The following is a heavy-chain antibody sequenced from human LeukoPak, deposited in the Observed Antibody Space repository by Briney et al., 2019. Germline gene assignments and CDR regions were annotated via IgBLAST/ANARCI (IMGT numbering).Heavy chain of an antibody. V-gene: IGHV3-30*02. CDR2: IWFDGSNK. CDR1: GFIFSSFG. CDR3: AKARGRDGYTAFPDS. J-gene: IGHJ4*02. D-gene: IGHD5-24*01. Sequence: GGSLRLSCATSGFIFSSFGMHWVRQAPGKGLEWVAFIWFDGSNKFYIESVKGRFTISRENSKNTLYLQMNSLRADDTAVYYCAKARGRDGYTAFPDSWGQGALVTVSS.